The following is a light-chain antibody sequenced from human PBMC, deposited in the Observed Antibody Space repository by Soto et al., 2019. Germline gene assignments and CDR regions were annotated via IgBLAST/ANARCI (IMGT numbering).Light chain of an antibody. V-gene: IGLV2-14*01. CDR3: SSYTDSSNYV. J-gene: IGLJ1*01. Sequence: QSALTQPASVSGSPGQSITISCTGTGSDVGGYNYVSWYQQQPGKAPKLMIYQVTNRPSGVSNRFSGSRSGNTASLTISGLQAEDEADYYCSSYTDSSNYVFGTGTKLTVL. CDR1: GSDVGGYNY. CDR2: QVT.